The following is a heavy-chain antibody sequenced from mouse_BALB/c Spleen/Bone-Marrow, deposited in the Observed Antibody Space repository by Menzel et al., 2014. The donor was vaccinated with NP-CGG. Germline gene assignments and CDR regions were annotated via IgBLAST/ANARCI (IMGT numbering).Heavy chain of an antibody. CDR1: GFNIKDTY. CDR2: VDPANGNT. V-gene: IGHV14-3*02. Sequence: VQLQQSGAELVNPGASVKLSCTAPGFNIKDTYMHWVKQRPEQGLEWIGRVDPANGNTKYDPKFQGKATITADTSSNTAYLQLSSLTSEDTAVYYCARYRLGTYFDYWGQGTTLTVSS. D-gene: IGHD2-14*01. J-gene: IGHJ2*01. CDR3: ARYRLGTYFDY.